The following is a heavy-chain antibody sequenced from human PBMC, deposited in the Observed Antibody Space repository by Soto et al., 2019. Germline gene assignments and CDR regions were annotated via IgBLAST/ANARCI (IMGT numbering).Heavy chain of an antibody. V-gene: IGHV1-18*01. CDR1: GYTFTTYD. D-gene: IGHD2-8*01. CDR2: ISTYNGNT. CDR3: ARDPYHVLMVNAPNLYGMDV. Sequence: QVQLVQSGAEVKKPGASVKVSCKASGYTFTTYDISWVRQAPRQGLEWMRRISTYNGNTNYPQSLQGRLTMTTDTSTTTAYMELRSLRSDDTAVYYCARDPYHVLMVNAPNLYGMDVWGQGTTVTVSS. J-gene: IGHJ6*02.